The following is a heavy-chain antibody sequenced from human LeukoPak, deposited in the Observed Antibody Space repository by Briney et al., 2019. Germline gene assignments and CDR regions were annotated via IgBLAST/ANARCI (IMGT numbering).Heavy chain of an antibody. CDR3: ARDLGGRGIPVYYFDY. CDR1: GFKFTDYA. V-gene: IGHV3-33*08. Sequence: PGGSLRLFCVASGFKFTDYAIHWVRQVPGRGLEWVAVVWFDGSYELYADSVKGRFTISRDDSRSTVNLQMESLRAEDTALYYCARDLGGRGIPVYYFDYWGQGTQVTVSS. D-gene: IGHD4-23*01. J-gene: IGHJ4*02. CDR2: VWFDGSYE.